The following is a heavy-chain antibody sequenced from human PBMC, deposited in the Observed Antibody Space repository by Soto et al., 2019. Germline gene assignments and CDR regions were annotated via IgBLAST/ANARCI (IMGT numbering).Heavy chain of an antibody. CDR3: AHTKDSSGFLTS. CDR2: IHWNDDK. CDR1: GFSLSVYGVR. V-gene: IGHV2-5*01. J-gene: IGHJ5*02. D-gene: IGHD3-22*01. Sequence: SGPTLVNPTQTLTLTCSFSGFSLSVYGVRXIWFRQPPGETLEWLALIHWNDDKRYSPYLKSRLTITKDTSKNQVVLTLTNLDPLDTGTYFCAHTKDSSGFLTSWGQGILVTVPQ.